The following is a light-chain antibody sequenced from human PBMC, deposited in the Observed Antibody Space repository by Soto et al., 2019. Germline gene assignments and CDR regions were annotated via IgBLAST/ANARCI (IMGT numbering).Light chain of an antibody. CDR3: QQRSNWPIT. CDR1: QSVSKY. J-gene: IGKJ5*01. V-gene: IGKV3-11*01. CDR2: DAS. Sequence: EIVLTQSPATLSLSPGERVTLSCRTSQSVSKYFAWYQQKPGRAPRLLIYDASSRATGFAARLIGSGSGTDFTLTISSLELEDFAIDYCQQRSNWPITFGQVTPLEIK.